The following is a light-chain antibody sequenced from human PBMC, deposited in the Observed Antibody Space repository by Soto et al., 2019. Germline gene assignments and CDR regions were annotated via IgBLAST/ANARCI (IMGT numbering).Light chain of an antibody. CDR1: QSISSW. Sequence: DIQMTQSPSTLSASVGDRVTITCRASQSISSWLAWYQQKPGKAPKLLIYDASSLESGVPSRFSGSGSGTECTLPITSLQPDDFATYYCQQYNSYPWTFGQGTKVEIK. CDR3: QQYNSYPWT. J-gene: IGKJ1*01. CDR2: DAS. V-gene: IGKV1-5*01.